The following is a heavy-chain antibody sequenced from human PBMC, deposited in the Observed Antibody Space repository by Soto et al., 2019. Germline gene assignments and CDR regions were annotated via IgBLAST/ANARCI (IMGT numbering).Heavy chain of an antibody. CDR3: ARDKVNIGVDGTHYFYGMDV. J-gene: IGHJ6*02. CDR1: AGSTSRYY. D-gene: IGHD6-19*01. V-gene: IGHV4-59*01. CDR2: IYYSGST. Sequence: SETLSLTCTVSAGSTSRYYWSWIRQPPGKGLEWIGYIYYSGSTKYNPSLKSRVTISVDTSKNQFSLKLSSVTAADTAVYYCARDKVNIGVDGTHYFYGMDVWGQGTTVT.